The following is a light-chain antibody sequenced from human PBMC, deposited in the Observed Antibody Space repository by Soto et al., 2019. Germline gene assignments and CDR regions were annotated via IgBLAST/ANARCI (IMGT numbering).Light chain of an antibody. CDR3: QQSYSPLT. CDR1: QRISSF. CDR2: AAS. J-gene: IGKJ4*01. V-gene: IGKV1-39*01. Sequence: DIQMTQSPSSLSASVGDRVTSTCRASQRISSFLSWYQQKPGKAPKLLIYAASTLQSGVPSRFSGSGSGKDFTLTISSLQPEDFATYYCQQSYSPLTFGGGTKVEIK.